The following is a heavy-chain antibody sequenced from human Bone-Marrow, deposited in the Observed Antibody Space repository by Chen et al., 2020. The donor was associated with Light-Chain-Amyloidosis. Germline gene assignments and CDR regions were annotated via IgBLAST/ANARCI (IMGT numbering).Heavy chain of an antibody. D-gene: IGHD1-1*01. CDR1: GFTFSDYW. J-gene: IGHJ5*01. Sequence: EVQLVESGGGSVQPGGSLRLSCAASGFTFSDYWMHWVRQAPGKGLVWVSHIHGDASGVSYADSVKGRFTISRDNARNTLYLQMNSLRAEDTAVYFCVRDLNEPFTGLYKGWSDSWGRGTQVTVSS. CDR3: VRDLNEPFTGLYKGWSDS. V-gene: IGHV3-74*01. CDR2: IHGDASGV.